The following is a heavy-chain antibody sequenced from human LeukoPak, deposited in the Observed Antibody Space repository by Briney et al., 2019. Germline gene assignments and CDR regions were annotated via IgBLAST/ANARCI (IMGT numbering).Heavy chain of an antibody. V-gene: IGHV3-9*01. CDR1: GFTFDDYA. J-gene: IGHJ5*02. CDR3: AKSVVTPNWFDP. D-gene: IGHD4-23*01. CDR2: ISWNSGSI. Sequence: GGSLRLSCAASGFTFDDYAMHWVRQAPGKGLEWVSGISWNSGSIGYADSVKGRFTISRDNAKNSLYLQMNSLRAEDTAVYYCAKSVVTPNWFDPWGQGTLVTVSS.